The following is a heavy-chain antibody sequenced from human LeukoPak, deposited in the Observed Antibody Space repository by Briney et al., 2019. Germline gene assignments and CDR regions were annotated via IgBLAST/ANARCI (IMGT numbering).Heavy chain of an antibody. CDR3: ARRPATYYDFWSGSPNWFDP. Sequence: GASVKVSCKASGYTFTSYGISWVRQAPGQGLEWMGWISAYNGNTNYAQKLQGRVTMTTDTSTSTAYMELRSLRSDDTAVYYCARRPATYYDFWSGSPNWFDPWGQGTLVTVSS. V-gene: IGHV1-18*01. CDR2: ISAYNGNT. CDR1: GYTFTSYG. D-gene: IGHD3-3*01. J-gene: IGHJ5*02.